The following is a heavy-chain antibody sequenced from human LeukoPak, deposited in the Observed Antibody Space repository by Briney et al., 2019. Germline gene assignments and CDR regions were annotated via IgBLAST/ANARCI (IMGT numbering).Heavy chain of an antibody. J-gene: IGHJ4*02. Sequence: PSETLSLTCAVYGXSFSGYYWSWTRQPPGKGLEWIGEINHSGSTNYNPSPKSRVTISVDTSKNQFSLKLSSVTAADAAVYYCARDRAVAAGGLYFDFWGQGTLVTVSS. CDR3: ARDRAVAAGGLYFDF. CDR2: INHSGST. V-gene: IGHV4-34*01. CDR1: GXSFSGYY. D-gene: IGHD6-19*01.